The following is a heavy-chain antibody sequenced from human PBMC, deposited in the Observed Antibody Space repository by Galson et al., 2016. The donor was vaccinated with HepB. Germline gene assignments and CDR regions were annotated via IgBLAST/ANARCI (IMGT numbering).Heavy chain of an antibody. Sequence: LRLSCAASGFAFSGSAMHWVRQPPGQGLEWIGQIFHSGRVNYTPSLASRVTISVDTSNNHFSLRLTSVTAADTALYYCARQYRGGPSDYWGQGTLVIVSS. CDR1: GFAFSGSA. J-gene: IGHJ4*02. V-gene: IGHV4-34*12. CDR2: IFHSGRV. CDR3: ARQYRGGPSDY. D-gene: IGHD5-12*01.